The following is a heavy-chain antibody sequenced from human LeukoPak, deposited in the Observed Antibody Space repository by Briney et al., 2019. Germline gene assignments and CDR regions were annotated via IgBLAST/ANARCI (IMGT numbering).Heavy chain of an antibody. D-gene: IGHD1-14*01. CDR2: ISGSGGST. J-gene: IGHJ5*02. Sequence: GGSLRLSCAASGFTFSSYAMSWVRQAPGKGLEWVSAISGSGGSTYYADSVKGRFTISRDNSKNTLYLQMNSLRAEDTAVYYCAKDTSNRKYNWCDPWGQGTLVTVSS. CDR3: AKDTSNRKYNWCDP. CDR1: GFTFSSYA. V-gene: IGHV3-23*01.